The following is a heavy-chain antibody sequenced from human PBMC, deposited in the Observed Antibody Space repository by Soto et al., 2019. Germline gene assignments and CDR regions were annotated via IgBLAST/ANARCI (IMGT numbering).Heavy chain of an antibody. CDR3: AREFSTVTPLGDYYGMDV. Sequence: QVQLVQSGAEVKKPGSSVKVSCKASGGTFSSYAISGVRQAPGQGLEWMGGIIPIFGTANYAQKFQGRVTITADESTSTAYMELSSLRSEDTAVYYCAREFSTVTPLGDYYGMDVWGQGTTVTVSS. D-gene: IGHD4-17*01. CDR2: IIPIFGTA. CDR1: GGTFSSYA. V-gene: IGHV1-69*01. J-gene: IGHJ6*02.